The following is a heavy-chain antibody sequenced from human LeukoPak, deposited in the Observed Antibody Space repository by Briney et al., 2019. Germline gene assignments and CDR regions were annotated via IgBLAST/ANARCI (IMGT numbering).Heavy chain of an antibody. CDR2: IYYSGST. D-gene: IGHD3-10*01. CDR3: ARGAGPLWFGELLFDY. V-gene: IGHV4-59*01. Sequence: SETLSLTCIVSGGSISSYYWSWIRQPPGKGLEWIGYIYYSGSTNYNPSLKSRVTISVDTSKNQFSLKLSSVTAADTAVYYCARGAGPLWFGELLFDYWGQGTLVTVSS. CDR1: GGSISSYY. J-gene: IGHJ4*02.